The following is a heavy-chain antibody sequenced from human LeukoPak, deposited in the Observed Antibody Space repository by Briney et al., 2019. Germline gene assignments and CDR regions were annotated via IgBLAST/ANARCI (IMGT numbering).Heavy chain of an antibody. CDR1: GYTFTSYD. V-gene: IGHV1-8*01. CDR3: ARGHGPPTDCTNGVCYTRGYFDY. J-gene: IGHJ4*02. D-gene: IGHD2-8*01. Sequence: ASVKVSRKASGYTFTSYDINWVRQATGQGLEWMGWMNPNSGNTGYAQKFQGRVTMTRNTSISTAYMELSSLRSEDTAVYYCARGHGPPTDCTNGVCYTRGYFDYWGQGTLVTVSS. CDR2: MNPNSGNT.